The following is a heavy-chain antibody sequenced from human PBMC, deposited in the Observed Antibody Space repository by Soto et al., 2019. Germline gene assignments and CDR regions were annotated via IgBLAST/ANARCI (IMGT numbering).Heavy chain of an antibody. CDR2: IVPMYGTP. Sequence: QVQLLQSGSEVREPGSSVRVSCKASGDTFNNHLIAWVRQAPGQGLEWMGGIVPMYGTPHFPQKFQGRVSITTNESKSTAYMELNGLGRDDTATFYCARCIQLVYLHGLDVWGQGTTVTVSS. J-gene: IGHJ6*02. CDR1: GDTFNNHL. D-gene: IGHD1-26*01. CDR3: ARCIQLVYLHGLDV. V-gene: IGHV1-69*01.